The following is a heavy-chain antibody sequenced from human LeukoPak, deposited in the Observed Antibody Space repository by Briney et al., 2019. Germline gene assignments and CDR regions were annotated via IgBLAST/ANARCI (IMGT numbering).Heavy chain of an antibody. V-gene: IGHV4-59*01. CDR2: IYYSGST. CDR3: AGEGRDGYNSDDAFDI. CDR1: GGSISSYY. J-gene: IGHJ3*02. Sequence: SETLSLTCTVSGGSISSYYWSWIRQPPGKGLEWIGYIYYSGSTNYNPSLKSRVTISVDTSKNQFSLKLSSVTAADTAVYYCAGEGRDGYNSDDAFDIWGQGTMVTVSS. D-gene: IGHD5-24*01.